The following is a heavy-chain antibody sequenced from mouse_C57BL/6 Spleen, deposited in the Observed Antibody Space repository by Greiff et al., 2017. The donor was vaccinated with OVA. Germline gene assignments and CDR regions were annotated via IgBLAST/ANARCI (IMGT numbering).Heavy chain of an antibody. D-gene: IGHD2-4*01. CDR1: GFNIKNTY. V-gene: IGHV14-3*01. Sequence: LVESVAELVRPGASVKLSCTASGFNIKNTYMHWVKQRPEQGLEWIGRIDPANGNTKYAPKFQGRATITADTSSNTAYLQLSSLTSEDTAIYYCAIYYDYDVDSWFAYWGQGTLVTVSA. CDR3: AIYYDYDVDSWFAY. CDR2: IDPANGNT. J-gene: IGHJ3*01.